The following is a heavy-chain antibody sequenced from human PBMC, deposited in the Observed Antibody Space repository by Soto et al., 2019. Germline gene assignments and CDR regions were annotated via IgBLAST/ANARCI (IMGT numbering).Heavy chain of an antibody. Sequence: TSETLSLTCTVSGGSISSGGYYWSWIRQHPGKGLEWIGYILYSGTTYYNPSLKSRVTISVDTSKSQFSLKLNSVTAADTAVYYCARSVDPWGQGTLVTSPQ. J-gene: IGHJ5*02. CDR3: ARSVDP. V-gene: IGHV4-31*03. CDR2: ILYSGTT. CDR1: GGSISSGGYY.